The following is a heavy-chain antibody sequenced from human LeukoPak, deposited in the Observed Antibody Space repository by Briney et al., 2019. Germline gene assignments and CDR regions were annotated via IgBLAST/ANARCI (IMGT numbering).Heavy chain of an antibody. Sequence: GGSLRLSCIASGFRFSDYWMSWVRQAPGKGLEWVAKIKQDGSEKYHVDSVKGRFTISRDNAKNSLNLQMNSLRAEDTAVYYCAKDEVGGHFAYWGQGTLVTVSS. CDR3: AKDEVGGHFAY. V-gene: IGHV3-7*01. CDR2: IKQDGSEK. D-gene: IGHD1-26*01. J-gene: IGHJ4*02. CDR1: GFRFSDYW.